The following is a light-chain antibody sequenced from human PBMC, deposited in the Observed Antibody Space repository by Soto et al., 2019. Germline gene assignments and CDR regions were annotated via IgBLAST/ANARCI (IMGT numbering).Light chain of an antibody. CDR3: QQYGSSPPIT. CDR1: QSVSSSY. J-gene: IGKJ5*01. V-gene: IGKV3-20*01. CDR2: GAS. Sequence: EIVLTQSPGTLSLSPGERATLSCRASQSVSSSYLAWYQQKPGQAPRLLIYGASSRATGIPDRFSGSGSGTDFTLTISRLEPEDFAVYYCQQYGSSPPITCGQGKRLEIK.